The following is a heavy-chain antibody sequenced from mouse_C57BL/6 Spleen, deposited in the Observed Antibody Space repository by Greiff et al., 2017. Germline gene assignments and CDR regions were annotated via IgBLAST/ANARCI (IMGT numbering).Heavy chain of an antibody. V-gene: IGHV1-26*01. J-gene: IGHJ2*01. Sequence: EVQLQQSGPELVKPGASVKISCKASGYTFTDYYMNWVKQSHGKSLEWIGDINPNNGGTSYNQKFKGKATLTVDKSSSTAYMELRSLTSEDSAVYYCARPSITTVVFDYWGQGTTLTVSS. CDR3: ARPSITTVVFDY. CDR2: INPNNGGT. CDR1: GYTFTDYY. D-gene: IGHD1-1*01.